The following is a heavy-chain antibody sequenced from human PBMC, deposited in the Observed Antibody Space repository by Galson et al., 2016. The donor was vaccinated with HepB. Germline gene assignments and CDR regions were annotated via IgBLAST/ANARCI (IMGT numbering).Heavy chain of an antibody. Sequence: SETLSLTCAVSGGSISSGNWWSWVRQPPGKGLEWIGEIHHSGNTTYNSSLKSRVTISVDKSKRQFSLRLRSVTAADTAVYYCATSGGPTWGSFDYWGQGTLVTVSS. CDR2: IHHSGNT. CDR3: ATSGGPTWGSFDY. D-gene: IGHD7-27*01. CDR1: GGSISSGNW. V-gene: IGHV4-4*02. J-gene: IGHJ4*02.